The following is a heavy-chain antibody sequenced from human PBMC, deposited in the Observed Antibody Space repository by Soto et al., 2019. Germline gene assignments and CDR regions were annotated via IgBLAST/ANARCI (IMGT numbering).Heavy chain of an antibody. CDR3: AKRYYDSSGYLWGTFDY. CDR1: GFTFSDYY. J-gene: IGHJ4*02. CDR2: ISGSGGST. D-gene: IGHD3-22*01. Sequence: GGSLRLSCAASGFTFSDYYRDWVRQAPGKGLEWVSAISGSGGSTYYADSVKGRFAISRDNSKNTLYVQMNSLRAEDTAVYYCAKRYYDSSGYLWGTFDYWGQGTPVTVSS. V-gene: IGHV3-23*01.